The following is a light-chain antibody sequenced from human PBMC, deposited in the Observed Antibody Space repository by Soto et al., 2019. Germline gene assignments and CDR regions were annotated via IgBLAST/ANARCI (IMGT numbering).Light chain of an antibody. J-gene: IGLJ2*01. CDR1: SSNIGSNY. CDR2: RNN. Sequence: QSVLTQPPSASGTPGQRVTISCSGSSSNIGSNYVYWYQQLPGTAPKLLINRNNRRPSGVPDRFSGSKSGTSASLAISGLRSEDEADYYCAAWDDSLSGFVVFGGGTQLTVL. CDR3: AAWDDSLSGFVV. V-gene: IGLV1-47*01.